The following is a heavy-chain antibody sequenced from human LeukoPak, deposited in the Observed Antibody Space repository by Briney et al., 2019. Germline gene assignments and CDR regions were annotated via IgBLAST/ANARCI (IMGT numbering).Heavy chain of an antibody. D-gene: IGHD1-14*01. CDR1: GYSFTSCW. CDR2: IYPGDSDT. J-gene: IGHJ4*02. V-gene: IGHV5-51*01. Sequence: GESLKISCKGSGYSFTSCWIGWVRQMPGKGLEWMGIIYPGDSDTRYSPSFQGQVTISADKSISTAYMELSRLRSDDTAVYYCATSGGTLRSTEDYFDYWGQGTLVTVSS. CDR3: ATSGGTLRSTEDYFDY.